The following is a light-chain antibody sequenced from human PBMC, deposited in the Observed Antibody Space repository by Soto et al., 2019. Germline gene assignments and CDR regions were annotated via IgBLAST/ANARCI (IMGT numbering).Light chain of an antibody. V-gene: IGKV3-20*01. J-gene: IGKJ5*01. CDR3: QQYGSSPIT. CDR1: QNVDNTY. CDR2: DAS. Sequence: ELVLTQSPGTLSLSPGKRATLSCRASQNVDNTYLAWYQQKPAQAPRLLIYDASSRATDIPDRFSGSGSGTDFTLTISRLEPEDFAVYYCQQYGSSPITFGQGTRLEIK.